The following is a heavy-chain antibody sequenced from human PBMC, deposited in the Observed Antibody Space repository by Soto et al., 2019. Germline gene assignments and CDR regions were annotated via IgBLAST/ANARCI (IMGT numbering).Heavy chain of an antibody. V-gene: IGHV3-23*01. CDR1: GFTFSSYA. Sequence: GGSLRLSCAASGFTFSSYAMSWVRQAPGKGLEWVSAISGSGGSTYYADSVKGRFTISRDNSKNTLYLQMNSLRAEDTAVYYCAKGSPPPRYYGERSAAFDIWGQGTMVTVSS. J-gene: IGHJ3*02. D-gene: IGHD4-17*01. CDR2: ISGSGGST. CDR3: AKGSPPPRYYGERSAAFDI.